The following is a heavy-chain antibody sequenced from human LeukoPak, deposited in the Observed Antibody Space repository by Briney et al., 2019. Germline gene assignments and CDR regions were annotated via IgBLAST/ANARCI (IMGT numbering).Heavy chain of an antibody. CDR3: AGGIRSSGWYVSK. CDR2: IYYSGST. D-gene: IGHD6-19*01. Sequence: SETLSLTCTVSGGSISSSSYYWGWIRQPPRKGLEWIRSIYYSGSTYYNPSLKSRVTISVDTSKNQFSLKLSSVTAADTAVYYCAGGIRSSGWYVSKWGQGTLVTVSS. CDR1: GGSISSSSYY. V-gene: IGHV4-39*07. J-gene: IGHJ4*02.